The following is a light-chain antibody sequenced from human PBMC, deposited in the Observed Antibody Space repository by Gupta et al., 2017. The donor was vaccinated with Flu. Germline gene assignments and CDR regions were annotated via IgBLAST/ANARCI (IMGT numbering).Light chain of an antibody. CDR3: QHQGY. CDR1: QIIGTRS. V-gene: IGKV3-20*01. J-gene: IGKJ1*01. CDR2: GTS. Sequence: IVLTQSPGTLSLSPGETATVSCSASQIIGTRSLAGYQQKPGQARRLLVDGTSLRAAGIRDTFRGSGSGTDFTLFVSRLKSDDYEDYHWQHQGYFGQGAKL.